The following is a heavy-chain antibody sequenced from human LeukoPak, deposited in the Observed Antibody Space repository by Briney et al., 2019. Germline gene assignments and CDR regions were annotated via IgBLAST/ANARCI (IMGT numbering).Heavy chain of an antibody. Sequence: GSLRLSCAASGFTFSSYSMNWVRQAPGKGLEWVSSISSSSSYIYYADSVKGRFTISRDNSKNTLYLQMNSLRAEDTAVYYCARDSSVTTVDYWGQGTLVTVSS. CDR1: GFTFSSYS. CDR3: ARDSSVTTVDY. J-gene: IGHJ4*02. CDR2: ISSSSSYI. D-gene: IGHD4-17*01. V-gene: IGHV3-21*01.